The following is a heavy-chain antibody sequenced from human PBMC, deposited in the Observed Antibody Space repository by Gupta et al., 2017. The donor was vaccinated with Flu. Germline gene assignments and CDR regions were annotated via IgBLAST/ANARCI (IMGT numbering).Heavy chain of an antibody. J-gene: IGHJ6*02. CDR1: GFTFSSYA. D-gene: IGHD3-22*01. CDR3: ANPGGSSGYYNYYYYYGMDV. V-gene: IGHV3-23*01. CDR2: ISGSGGST. Sequence: EVQLLESGGGLVQPGGSLRLSCAASGFTFSSYAMSWVRQAPGKGLEWVSAISGSGGSTYYADSVKGRFTISRDNSKNTLYLQMNSLRAEDTAVYYCANPGGSSGYYNYYYYYGMDVWGQGTTVTVSS.